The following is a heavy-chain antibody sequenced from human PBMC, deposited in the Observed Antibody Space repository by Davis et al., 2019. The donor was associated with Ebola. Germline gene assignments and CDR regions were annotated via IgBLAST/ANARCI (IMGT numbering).Heavy chain of an antibody. CDR1: GDSVSSNIAV. J-gene: IGHJ6*03. CDR2: TYYKSKWYN. V-gene: IGHV6-1*01. CDR3: ASGRRWASSGWSIDSYYMDV. D-gene: IGHD6-19*01. Sequence: SQTLSLTCAISGDSVSSNIAVWHWIRQSPSGGLEWLGRTYYKSKWYNDYAVSVKSRITINPDTSKNQFSLLLNSVTPEDTAIYYCASGRRWASSGWSIDSYYMDVWGKGTTVTVSS.